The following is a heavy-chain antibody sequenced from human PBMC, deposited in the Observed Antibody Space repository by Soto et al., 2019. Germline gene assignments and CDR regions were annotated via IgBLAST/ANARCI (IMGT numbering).Heavy chain of an antibody. J-gene: IGHJ4*02. D-gene: IGHD1-7*01. CDR1: GSIFSGYG. V-gene: IGHV3-33*01. Sequence: GGSLRLSCVVPGSIFSGYGMHWVRQAPGKGLEWVAVIWYDGSNKYYADSVEGRFTISRDNSKNTLYLQMDSLRVEDTAVYYCVGDGGGGTGFRGYCDYWGQGALVTVSS. CDR2: IWYDGSNK. CDR3: VGDGGGGTGFRGYCDY.